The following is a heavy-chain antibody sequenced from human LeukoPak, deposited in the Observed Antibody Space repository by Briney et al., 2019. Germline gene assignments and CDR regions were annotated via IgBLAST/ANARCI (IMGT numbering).Heavy chain of an antibody. D-gene: IGHD2-2*02. CDR1: GFTFSSYA. Sequence: PGGSLRLSCAASGFTFSSYAMSWVRQAPGKGLGWVSAISGSGGSTYYADSVKGRFTISRDNSKNTLYQQMNSLRAEDTAVYYCAKRDCSTSCYSYYFDYWGQGTLVTVSS. J-gene: IGHJ4*02. V-gene: IGHV3-23*01. CDR3: AKRDCSTSCYSYYFDY. CDR2: ISGSGGST.